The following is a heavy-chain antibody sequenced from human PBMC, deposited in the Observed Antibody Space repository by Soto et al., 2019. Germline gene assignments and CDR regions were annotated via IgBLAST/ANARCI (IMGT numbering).Heavy chain of an antibody. V-gene: IGHV1-24*01. CDR3: AAGGTRWLHSAFDY. CDR1: GHTLTELS. Sequence: QVQLVQSGAEVKKPGASVKVSCKVSGHTLTELSMHWVRQAPGRGLEWMGGFDPEDGETISAQKFQGRVTMTEDTSTDSTYMELTSLRSEDTAVYYCAAGGTRWLHSAFDYWGQGTLVTISS. D-gene: IGHD1-1*01. CDR2: FDPEDGET. J-gene: IGHJ4*02.